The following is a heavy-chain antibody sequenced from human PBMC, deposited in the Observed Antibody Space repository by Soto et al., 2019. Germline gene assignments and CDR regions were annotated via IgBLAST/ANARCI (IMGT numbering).Heavy chain of an antibody. J-gene: IGHJ6*02. D-gene: IGHD2-2*01. CDR3: ARRPLGYCSSTSCYSGGMDV. Sequence: GGSLRLYCAASGFTFSDYYMSWIRQAPGKGLEWVSYISSSVSTIYYADSVKGRFIISRDNAKNSLYLQMNSLRAEDTAVYYCARRPLGYCSSTSCYSGGMDVWGQGTTVTVSS. CDR2: ISSSVSTI. V-gene: IGHV3-11*01. CDR1: GFTFSDYY.